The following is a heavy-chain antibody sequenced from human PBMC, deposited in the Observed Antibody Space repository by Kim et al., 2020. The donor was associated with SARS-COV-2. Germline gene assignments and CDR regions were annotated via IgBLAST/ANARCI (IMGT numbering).Heavy chain of an antibody. V-gene: IGHV4-34*01. J-gene: IGHJ4*02. CDR3: ARGTPGGGIVVVPAVPPLYYFDY. CDR2: INHSGST. D-gene: IGHD2-2*01. Sequence: SETLSLTCAVYGGSFSGYYWSWIRQPPGKGLDWIGEINHSGSTNYNPSLKSRVTISVDTSKNQFSLKLSSVTAADTAVYYCARGTPGGGIVVVPAVPPLYYFDYWGQGTLVTVSS. CDR1: GGSFSGYY.